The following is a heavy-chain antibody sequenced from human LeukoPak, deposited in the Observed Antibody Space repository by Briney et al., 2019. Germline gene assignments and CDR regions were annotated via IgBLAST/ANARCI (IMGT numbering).Heavy chain of an antibody. CDR1: GFGFGYYD. CDR2: ISSSGRTI. CDR3: ARFVSSGPL. V-gene: IGHV3-64*02. D-gene: IGHD3-22*01. Sequence: GSLRLSCAASGFGFGYYDMHWVRQAPGKGLECVSAISSSGRTIYYADSVKGRFTVSRDNSNNTLYLQMGGLKPEDMAVYYCARFVSSGPLWGQGTLITVSS. J-gene: IGHJ4*02.